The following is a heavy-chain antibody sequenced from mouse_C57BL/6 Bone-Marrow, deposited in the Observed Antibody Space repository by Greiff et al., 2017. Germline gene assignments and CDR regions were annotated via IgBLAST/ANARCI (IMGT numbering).Heavy chain of an antibody. D-gene: IGHD1-1*01. CDR3: ARQRSFFDY. Sequence: EVMLVESGGDLVKPGGSLKLSCAASGFTFSSYGMSWVRQTPDKRLEWVATISSGGSYTYYPDSVKGRFTISRDNAKNNLYLQMSSLKSEDTAMYYCARQRSFFDYWGQGTTLTVSS. J-gene: IGHJ2*01. CDR2: ISSGGSYT. V-gene: IGHV5-6*02. CDR1: GFTFSSYG.